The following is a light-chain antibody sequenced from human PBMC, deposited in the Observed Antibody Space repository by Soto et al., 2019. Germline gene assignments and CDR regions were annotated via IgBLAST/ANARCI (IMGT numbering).Light chain of an antibody. J-gene: IGKJ5*01. CDR3: QQRSNWQVT. Sequence: DIQMNQSPSTLSASVGDRVTITCRASQSISSWLAWYQQKPGKAPKRLIYAASSLQSGVPSRFSGSGSGTDFTLIISSLEPEDFAVYYCQQRSNWQVTFGQGTRLEVK. CDR2: AAS. V-gene: IGKV1-5*01. CDR1: QSISSW.